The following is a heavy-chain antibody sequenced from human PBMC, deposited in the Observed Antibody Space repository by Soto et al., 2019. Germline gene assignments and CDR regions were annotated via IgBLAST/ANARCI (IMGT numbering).Heavy chain of an antibody. V-gene: IGHV3-7*01. CDR3: AREFIGVYYYYYYGMDV. Sequence: GGSLRLSCAASGFTFSSYWMSWVRQAPGKGLEWVANIKQDGSEKYYVDSVKGRFTISRDNAKNSLYLQMNSLRAEDTAVYYCAREFIGVYYYYYYGMDVWGQGTTVTVSS. CDR1: GFTFSSYW. D-gene: IGHD6-19*01. CDR2: IKQDGSEK. J-gene: IGHJ6*02.